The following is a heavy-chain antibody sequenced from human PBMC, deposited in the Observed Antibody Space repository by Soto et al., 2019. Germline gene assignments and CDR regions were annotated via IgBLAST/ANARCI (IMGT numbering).Heavy chain of an antibody. V-gene: IGHV3-13*01. D-gene: IGHD6-6*01. CDR2: IGTAGDT. J-gene: IGHJ4*02. CDR3: ARGKARYSSSEYYFDY. Sequence: GGSLRLSCAASGFTFSSYDMHWVRQATGKGLEWVSAIGTAGDTYYPGSVKGRFTISRENAKNSLYLQMNSLRAGDTAVYYCARGKARYSSSEYYFDYWGQGTLVTVSS. CDR1: GFTFSSYD.